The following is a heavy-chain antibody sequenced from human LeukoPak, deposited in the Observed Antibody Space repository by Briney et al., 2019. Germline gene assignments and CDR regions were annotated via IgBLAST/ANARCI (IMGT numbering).Heavy chain of an antibody. CDR3: ARDRRYSDSSGYIRGFDY. Sequence: SETLSLTCAVYGGSFSGYYWSWIRQPPGKGLEWIGEINHSGSTNYNPSLKSRVTISVGTSKNQFSLKLSSVTAADTAVYYCARDRRYSDSSGYIRGFDYWGQGTLVTVSS. J-gene: IGHJ4*02. V-gene: IGHV4-34*01. D-gene: IGHD3-22*01. CDR1: GGSFSGYY. CDR2: INHSGST.